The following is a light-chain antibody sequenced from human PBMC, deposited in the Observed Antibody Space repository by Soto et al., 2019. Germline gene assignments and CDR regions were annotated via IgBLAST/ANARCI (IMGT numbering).Light chain of an antibody. V-gene: IGLV2-11*01. CDR1: SSDVGAYEY. J-gene: IGLJ2*01. Sequence: QSALTQPRSVSGSPGQSVTISCTGTSSDVGAYEYVSWYQQHPGKAPKLIIYDVFKRPSGVPGRFSASKSGNTASLTISGRQADDEADYHCSSQAGSYTLIFGGGTKLTVL. CDR2: DVF. CDR3: SSQAGSYTLI.